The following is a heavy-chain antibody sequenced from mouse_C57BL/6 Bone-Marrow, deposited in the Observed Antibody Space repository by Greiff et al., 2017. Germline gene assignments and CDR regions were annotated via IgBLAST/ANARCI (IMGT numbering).Heavy chain of an antibody. CDR2: ISNGGGST. J-gene: IGHJ2*01. CDR3: ARHDDYFDY. CDR1: GFTFSDYY. D-gene: IGHD2-3*01. Sequence: EVQRVESGGGLVQPGGSLKLSCAASGFTFSDYYMYWVRQTPEKRLEWVAYISNGGGSTYYPDTVKGRFTISSDNAKNTLYLQMSRLKSEDTAMYYCARHDDYFDYCGQGTTLTVSS. V-gene: IGHV5-12*01.